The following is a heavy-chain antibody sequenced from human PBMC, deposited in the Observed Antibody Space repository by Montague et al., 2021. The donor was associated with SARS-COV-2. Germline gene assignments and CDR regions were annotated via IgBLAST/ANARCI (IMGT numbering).Heavy chain of an antibody. J-gene: IGHJ6*02. CDR1: GDSVSSNSAT. CDR3: TSGGEGNYNVMDV. D-gene: IGHD3-10*01. Sequence: CAISGDSVSSNSATWNWVRQSPSRGLEWLGRTYYRSKWYNDYAVSVRGRVTINPDTSKNQFSLQLNPVTPEDTAIYYCTSGGEGNYNVMDVWGQGTTVTVSS. CDR2: TYYRSKWYN. V-gene: IGHV6-1*01.